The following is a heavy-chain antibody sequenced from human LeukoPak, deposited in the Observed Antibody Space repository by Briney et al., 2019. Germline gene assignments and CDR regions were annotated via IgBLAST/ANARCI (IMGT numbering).Heavy chain of an antibody. CDR3: AKLAAREAYNQYYMDV. Sequence: GGSLRLSCAAYGFKFSDYYMKWIRQAPGKGLEWVSYISSSGSSTYYADSVKGRFTISSDNSENSLYLRIHSLRAEETAIYYCAKLAAREAYNQYYMDVWGKGTSVTVS. D-gene: IGHD6-6*01. V-gene: IGHV3-11*01. J-gene: IGHJ6*03. CDR1: GFKFSDYY. CDR2: ISSSGSST.